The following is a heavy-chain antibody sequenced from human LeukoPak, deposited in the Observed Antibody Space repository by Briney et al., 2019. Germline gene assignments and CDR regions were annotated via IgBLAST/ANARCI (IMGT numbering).Heavy chain of an antibody. Sequence: ASVKVSCKASGYTFTSYYMHWVRQAPGQGLERMGIINPSGGSTSYAQKFQGRVTITADESTSTAYMELSSLRSEDTAVYYCARGIASSSGAKQVFDYWGQGTLVTVSS. CDR3: ARGIASSSGAKQVFDY. CDR1: GYTFTSYY. V-gene: IGHV1-46*01. D-gene: IGHD6-19*01. J-gene: IGHJ4*02. CDR2: INPSGGST.